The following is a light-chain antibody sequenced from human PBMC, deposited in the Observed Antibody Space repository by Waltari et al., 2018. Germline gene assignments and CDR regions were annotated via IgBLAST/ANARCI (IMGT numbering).Light chain of an antibody. CDR2: DVS. V-gene: IGKV3-11*01. J-gene: IGKJ4*01. CDR1: QSVSYY. Sequence: EIVLTQSPGTLSLSPGERATLSCTASQSVSYYLGWYQQRPGQAPSLLIFDVSKRATGTPARFRGSGSGTDFTLTITSLEAEDFAVYYCQQRSSWPLTFGGGTKVEIK. CDR3: QQRSSWPLT.